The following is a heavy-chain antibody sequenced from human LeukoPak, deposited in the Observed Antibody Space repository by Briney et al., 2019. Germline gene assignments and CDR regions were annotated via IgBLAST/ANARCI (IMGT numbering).Heavy chain of an antibody. V-gene: IGHV3-21*01. D-gene: IGHD6-19*01. CDR2: ISSSSSYI. Sequence: GGSLRLSCAASGFTFSSYSMNWVRQAPGKGLEWVSSISSSSSYIYYADSVKGRFTISRDNAKNSLYLQMNSLRAEDTAVYYCTRDILSGWYYFDFWGQGTLVTVSS. J-gene: IGHJ4*02. CDR1: GFTFSSYS. CDR3: TRDILSGWYYFDF.